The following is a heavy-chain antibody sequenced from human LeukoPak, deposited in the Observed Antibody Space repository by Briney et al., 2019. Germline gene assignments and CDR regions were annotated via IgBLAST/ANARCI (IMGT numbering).Heavy chain of an antibody. J-gene: IGHJ4*02. Sequence: GESLQISCKGSGYSFTSYWIGWVRQMPGKGLGWMGIINTDNSDTRYSPSFQGQVTISADKSISTAYLQWSSLKASDTAMYYCSRGGYNYGLDYWGQGTLVTVSS. CDR1: GYSFTSYW. CDR3: SRGGYNYGLDY. CDR2: INTDNSDT. V-gene: IGHV5-51*01. D-gene: IGHD5-12*01.